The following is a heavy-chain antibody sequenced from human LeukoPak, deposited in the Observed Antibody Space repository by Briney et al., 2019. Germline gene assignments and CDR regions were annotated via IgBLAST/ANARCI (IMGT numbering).Heavy chain of an antibody. CDR2: INWNGGST. Sequence: GGSLRLSRTTSGFTFGDYAMSWVRQAPGKGLEWVSGINWNGGSTGYADSVKGRFTISRDNAKNSLYLQMNSLRAEDTALYYCARDLRGFCSSTSCLADYWGQGTLVTVSS. CDR1: GFTFGDYA. J-gene: IGHJ4*02. V-gene: IGHV3-20*04. CDR3: ARDLRGFCSSTSCLADY. D-gene: IGHD2-2*01.